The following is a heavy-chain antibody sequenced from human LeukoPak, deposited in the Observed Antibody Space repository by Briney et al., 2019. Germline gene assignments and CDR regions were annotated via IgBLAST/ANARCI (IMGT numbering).Heavy chain of an antibody. V-gene: IGHV4-59*08. CDR2: IHYSGST. CDR1: GGSISSYY. D-gene: IGHD2-2*01. CDR3: ARRLGSSSTGFDY. Sequence: SVTLSLTCTVSGGSISSYYWSWIRQPPGKGLEWIGSIHYSGSTTYNPSLKSPVTISVDTSKNQFSLKLSSVTAADTAVYYCARRLGSSSTGFDYWGQGTLVTVS. J-gene: IGHJ4*02.